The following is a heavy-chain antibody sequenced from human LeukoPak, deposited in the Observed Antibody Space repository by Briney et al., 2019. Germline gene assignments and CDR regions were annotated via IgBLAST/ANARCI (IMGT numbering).Heavy chain of an antibody. D-gene: IGHD6-13*01. Sequence: SVKVSCKVSGYTLTDYYIHWVRQAPGQGLEWMGIINPSGGSTSYAQKFQGRVTMTRDTSTSTVYMELSSLRSEDTAVYYCATVSDSSSWSDYWGQGTLVTVSS. CDR1: GYTLTDYY. J-gene: IGHJ4*02. CDR3: ATVSDSSSWSDY. CDR2: INPSGGST. V-gene: IGHV1-46*01.